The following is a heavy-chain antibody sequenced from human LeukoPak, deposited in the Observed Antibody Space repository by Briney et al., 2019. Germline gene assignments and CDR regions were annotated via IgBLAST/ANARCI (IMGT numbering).Heavy chain of an antibody. J-gene: IGHJ4*02. CDR2: ITNGGVTT. V-gene: IGHV3-23*01. CDR3: ARGEATAGTKFDY. D-gene: IGHD6-13*01. Sequence: GGSLRLSCVASGFTFGSYAMSWVRQTPGKSLEWVSIITNGGVTTYYADSVKGRFTISRDNSKNTLYLQMNSLRAEDTAVYYCARGEATAGTKFDYWGQGTLVTVSS. CDR1: GFTFGSYA.